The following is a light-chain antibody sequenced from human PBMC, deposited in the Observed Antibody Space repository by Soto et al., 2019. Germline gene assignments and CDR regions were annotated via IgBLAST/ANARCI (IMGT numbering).Light chain of an antibody. CDR1: QTVNSY. CDR2: GAS. J-gene: IGKJ4*01. CDR3: QQRYNWLT. Sequence: IVLTQSPATLSLSPGERATLSCRARQTVNSYLSWYQHKPGQAPRLLIYGASNRATGIPARFSGSGSGTDFTLTISSLEPEDSAVYYCQQRYNWLTFGGGTKVDNK. V-gene: IGKV3-11*01.